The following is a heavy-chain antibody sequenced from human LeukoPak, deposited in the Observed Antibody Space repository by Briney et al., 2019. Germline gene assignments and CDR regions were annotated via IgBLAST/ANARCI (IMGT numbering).Heavy chain of an antibody. V-gene: IGHV4-4*07. CDR3: ATGRPRNATRLDDGYDI. D-gene: IGHD1-1*01. Sequence: SETLSLTCTVSGNSFGDYYWSWIRQPAGKGLEWIGRIFSSGYTNYNPSLQSRVTLSVDTSTNQFSLKLTSVTAADTAVYYCATGRPRNATRLDDGYDIWGQGTMVTVSS. CDR2: IFSSGYT. CDR1: GNSFGDYY. J-gene: IGHJ3*02.